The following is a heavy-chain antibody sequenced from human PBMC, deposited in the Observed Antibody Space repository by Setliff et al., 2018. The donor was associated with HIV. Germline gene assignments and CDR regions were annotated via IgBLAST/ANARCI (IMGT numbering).Heavy chain of an antibody. CDR1: GCSFSGYY. J-gene: IGHJ4*02. CDR3: ARDLGIVIPFDH. V-gene: IGHV1-2*06. D-gene: IGHD2-21*01. CDR2: INPNNGET. Sequence: ASVKVSCKASGCSFSGYYMHWLREAPGQGLEWMGRINPNNGETDYAQKFQGRVTLTSDTYTSTGYMELTRLTSDDTAVYYCARDLGIVIPFDHWGQGTLVTVSS.